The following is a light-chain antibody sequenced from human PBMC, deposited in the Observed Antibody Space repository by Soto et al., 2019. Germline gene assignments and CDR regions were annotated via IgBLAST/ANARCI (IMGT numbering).Light chain of an antibody. V-gene: IGKV3-15*01. CDR1: QSVNSN. J-gene: IGKJ1*01. CDR2: DAS. CDR3: QQYNGGLWT. Sequence: EIVMTQSPATVSVSPGERATLSCRASQSVNSNLVWYHHKPGQAPSLLIYDASTRATAIPARFSGSGSGTELTLTISSTQSEDFAVYYCQQYNGGLWTFGQGTRVEIK.